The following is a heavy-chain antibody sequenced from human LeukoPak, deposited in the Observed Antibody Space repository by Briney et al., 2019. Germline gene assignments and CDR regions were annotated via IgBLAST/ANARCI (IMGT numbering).Heavy chain of an antibody. CDR1: GFTFGSYW. V-gene: IGHV3-7*01. CDR3: ARDDSTGYLYLDY. J-gene: IGHJ4*02. CDR2: TKEDGSET. Sequence: PGGSLRLSCAASGFTFGSYWMSWVRQAPGKGLEWMANTKEDGSETYYVDSVKGRFTISRDNAKNALYLQMNSLRGEDTAVYYCARDDSTGYLYLDYWGQGSLVTVSS. D-gene: IGHD3-22*01.